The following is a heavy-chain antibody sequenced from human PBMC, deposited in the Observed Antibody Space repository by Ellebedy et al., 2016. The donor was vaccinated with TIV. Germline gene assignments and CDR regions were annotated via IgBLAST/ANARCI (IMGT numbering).Heavy chain of an antibody. D-gene: IGHD4-17*01. CDR1: GFTFSSYS. J-gene: IGHJ6*02. CDR2: ISSSSSTI. Sequence: GGSLRLSXAASGFTFSSYSMNWVRQAPGKGLEWVSYISSSSSTIYYADSVKGRFTISRDNAKNSLYLQMNSLRAEDTAVYYCARALVTTVTTVDGMDVWGQGTTVTVSS. CDR3: ARALVTTVTTVDGMDV. V-gene: IGHV3-48*04.